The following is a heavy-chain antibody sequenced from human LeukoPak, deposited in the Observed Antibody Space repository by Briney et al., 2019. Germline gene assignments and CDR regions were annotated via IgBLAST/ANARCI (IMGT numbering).Heavy chain of an antibody. V-gene: IGHV5-51*01. Sequence: GESLKISCKGSGYSFTSYWIGWVRQMPGKGLEWMGIIYPGDSDTRYSPSFQGQVTISADKSISTAYLPWSSLKASDTAMYYCARHHYYDSSGYYYFDYWGQGTLVTVSS. D-gene: IGHD3-22*01. CDR1: GYSFTSYW. CDR2: IYPGDSDT. J-gene: IGHJ4*02. CDR3: ARHHYYDSSGYYYFDY.